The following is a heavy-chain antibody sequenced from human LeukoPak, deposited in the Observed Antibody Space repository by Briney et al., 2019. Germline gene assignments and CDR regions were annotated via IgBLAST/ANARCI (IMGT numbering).Heavy chain of an antibody. CDR2: INHSGST. Sequence: PSETLSLTCAVYGGSFSGYYWSWIRQPPGKGLEWIGEINHSGSTNYNPSLKSRVTISVDTSKNQFSLKLSSVTAADTAIYYCARDNLVPDHWGQGTLVTVSS. CDR1: GGSFSGYY. CDR3: ARDNLVPDH. V-gene: IGHV4-34*01. D-gene: IGHD2-2*01. J-gene: IGHJ4*02.